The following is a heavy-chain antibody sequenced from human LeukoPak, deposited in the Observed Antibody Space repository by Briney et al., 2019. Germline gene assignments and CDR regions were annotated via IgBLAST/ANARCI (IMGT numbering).Heavy chain of an antibody. V-gene: IGHV4-31*03. CDR1: GGSISSGGYY. CDR2: IYYSGST. J-gene: IGHJ6*02. CDR3: ARVGIVGAPWYYYYGMDV. D-gene: IGHD1-26*01. Sequence: PSETLSLTCTVSGGSISSGGYYWSWIRQHPGKGLEWIGYIYYSGSTYYNPSLKSRVTISVDTSKNQFSLKLSSVTAADTAVYYCARVGIVGAPWYYYYGMDVWGQGTTVTVSS.